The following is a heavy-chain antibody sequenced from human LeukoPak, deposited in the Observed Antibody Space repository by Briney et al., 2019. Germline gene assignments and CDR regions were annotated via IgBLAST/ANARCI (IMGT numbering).Heavy chain of an antibody. CDR2: ILFDGSNT. V-gene: IGHV3-30*18. J-gene: IGHJ4*02. CDR3: EKGRAKYYYDSTAYYILAF. CDR1: GFNFSSFG. Sequence: GGSLRLSCAVSGFNFSSFGMHWVRQAPGKGLEWLAFILFDGSNTGYADSVKGRFTISRDNSKNTLYLQVTRLRADDTAVYYCEKGRAKYYYDSTAYYILAFWGQGPLVTVSS. D-gene: IGHD3-22*01.